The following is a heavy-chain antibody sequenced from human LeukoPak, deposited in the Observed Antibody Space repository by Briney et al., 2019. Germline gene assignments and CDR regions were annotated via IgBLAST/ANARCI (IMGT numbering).Heavy chain of an antibody. CDR3: ASAGVVIRSFDY. CDR1: GCTFSSYA. D-gene: IGHD3-3*01. J-gene: IGHJ4*02. Sequence: GASVKVSCKASGCTFSSYAISWVRQAPGQGLEWMGGIIPIFGTANYAQKFQGRVTITADESTSTAYMELSRLRSEDTAVYYCASAGVVIRSFDYWGQGTLVTVSS. CDR2: IIPIFGTA. V-gene: IGHV1-69*13.